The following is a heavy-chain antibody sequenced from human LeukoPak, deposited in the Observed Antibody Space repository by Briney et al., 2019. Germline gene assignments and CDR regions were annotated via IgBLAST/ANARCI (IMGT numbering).Heavy chain of an antibody. V-gene: IGHV4-34*01. D-gene: IGHD5-12*01. CDR1: GGSISSYY. J-gene: IGHJ3*02. CDR3: ARAKMATILSPRRSDAFDI. CDR2: INHSGST. Sequence: SETLSLTCTVSGGSISSYYWSWIRQPAGKGLEWIGEINHSGSTNYNPSLKSRVTISVDTSKNQFSLKLSSVTAADTAVYYCARAKMATILSPRRSDAFDIWGQGTMVTVSS.